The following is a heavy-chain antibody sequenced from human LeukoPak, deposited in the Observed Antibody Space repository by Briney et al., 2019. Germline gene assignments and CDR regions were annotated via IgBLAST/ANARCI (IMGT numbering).Heavy chain of an antibody. D-gene: IGHD6-13*01. J-gene: IGHJ4*02. CDR1: GFTFSSYA. Sequence: PGGSLRLSCAASGFTFSSYAMHWVRQAPGKGLEWVAVISYDGSNKYYADSVKGRFTISRDNSKNTLYLQMNSLRAEDTAVYYCARPWEIAAAVYFDYWGQGTLVTVSS. CDR3: ARPWEIAAAVYFDY. CDR2: ISYDGSNK. V-gene: IGHV3-30-3*01.